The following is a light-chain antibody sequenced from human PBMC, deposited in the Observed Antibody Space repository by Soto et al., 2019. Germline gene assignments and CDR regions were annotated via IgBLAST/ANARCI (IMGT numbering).Light chain of an antibody. V-gene: IGKV3-15*01. CDR3: QQYDKRPPWT. Sequence: EIVLTQSPGTLSLSPGERATLSCRASQSVSNNALAWYQHKPGQAPRLLIHGASTRATGIPARFSGSGSGTEFTLTISSLQSEDSAIYYCQQYDKRPPWTFGQGTKVDIK. CDR2: GAS. CDR1: QSVSNN. J-gene: IGKJ1*01.